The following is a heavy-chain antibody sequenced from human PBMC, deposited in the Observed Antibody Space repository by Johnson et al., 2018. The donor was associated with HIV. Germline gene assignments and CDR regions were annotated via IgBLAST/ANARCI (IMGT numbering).Heavy chain of an antibody. CDR1: GFAFRTYW. CDR2: IYYDGSRT. Sequence: MLLVESGGGLVQPVGSLRLSCAASGFAFRTYWMVWVRQVPGKRPVWVARIYYDGSRTTYADSVRGRFTISRDTAKYTVALQMNSLRAEDTAVYSCATPLGGWRWGDAFDVWGQGTMVTVSS. D-gene: IGHD3-16*01. CDR3: ATPLGGWRWGDAFDV. J-gene: IGHJ3*01. V-gene: IGHV3-74*02.